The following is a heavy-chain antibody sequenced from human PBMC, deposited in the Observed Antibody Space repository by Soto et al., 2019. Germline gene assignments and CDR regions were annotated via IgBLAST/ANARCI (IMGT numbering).Heavy chain of an antibody. V-gene: IGHV3-23*01. J-gene: IGHJ4*01. D-gene: IGHD6-13*01. CDR2: ISGSGGST. CDR1: GFTFSNYA. Sequence: EVQLLESGGGLVQPGGSLSLSCAASGFTFSNYAVTWVRQAPGTGLKGVSTISGSGGSTYYDDSVKGRFTISKENYKNTLYLQMNTLRAEDTAVYYCAKDQGSSWYEIDYWGHGTLVTVSS. CDR3: AKDQGSSWYEIDY.